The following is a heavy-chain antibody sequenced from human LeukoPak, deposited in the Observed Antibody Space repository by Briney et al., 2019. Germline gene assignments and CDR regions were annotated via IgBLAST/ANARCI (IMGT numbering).Heavy chain of an antibody. D-gene: IGHD3-10*01. CDR1: GYTFTGYY. CDR3: ARDDGSGSYRIDY. V-gene: IGHV1-2*02. Sequence: ASVKVSCKASGYTFTGYYMHWVRQAPGQGLEWVGWINPKNGGSNYAQKFQGRVTMTRDRSISTAYMELSRLTSDDTAVYYCARDDGSGSYRIDYWGQGTLVTVSS. CDR2: INPKNGGS. J-gene: IGHJ4*02.